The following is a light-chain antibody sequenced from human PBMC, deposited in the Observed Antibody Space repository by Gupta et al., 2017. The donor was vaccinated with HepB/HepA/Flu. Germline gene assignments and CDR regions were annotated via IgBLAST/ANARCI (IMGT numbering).Light chain of an antibody. CDR3: QQYYSTPYT. V-gene: IGKV4-1*01. J-gene: IGKJ2*01. CDR2: WAS. CDR1: KSVLYSSNNKNC. Sequence: DIVMTQSPDSLAVSLGERATINCKSSKSVLYSSNNKNCLAWYQQKPGQPPKLLIYWASTRESGVPDRFSGSGSGTDFTLTISILQAEDVAVYYCQQYYSTPYTFGQGTKLEIK.